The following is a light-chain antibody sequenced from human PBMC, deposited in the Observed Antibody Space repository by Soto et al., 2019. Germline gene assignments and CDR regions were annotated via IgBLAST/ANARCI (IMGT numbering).Light chain of an antibody. CDR3: QQYNSYSL. CDR2: DVS. CDR1: QSISSW. Sequence: DIQMTQSPSTLSASVGDRVTITCRASQSISSWLAWYQQKPGKAPNLLIYDVSSLESGVSSRFSGGGSGTEFTLTISSLQPDDFATYYCQQYNSYSLFGGGTKVDIK. J-gene: IGKJ4*01. V-gene: IGKV1-5*01.